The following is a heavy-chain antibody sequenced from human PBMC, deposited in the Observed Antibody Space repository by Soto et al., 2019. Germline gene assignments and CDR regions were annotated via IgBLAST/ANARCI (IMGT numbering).Heavy chain of an antibody. V-gene: IGHV3-30*18. CDR1: GFTFSNYG. J-gene: IGHJ4*02. CDR2: ISYDGNNK. Sequence: QVQLVESGGGVVQPGRSLSLSCAASGFTFSNYGIHWVRQAPGKGLEWVAVISYDGNNKYYADSVKGRFTIFRDNSKNSFYLQMNSLRAEDTAVYYCAKDISLLAAAVDYWGQGTLVTVSS. D-gene: IGHD6-13*01. CDR3: AKDISLLAAAVDY.